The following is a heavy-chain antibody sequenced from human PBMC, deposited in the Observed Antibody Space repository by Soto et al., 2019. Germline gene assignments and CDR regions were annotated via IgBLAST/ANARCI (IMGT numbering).Heavy chain of an antibody. CDR3: ARGILQSQDYNWFDP. V-gene: IGHV4-4*02. CDR2: IYHSGST. D-gene: IGHD4-4*01. CDR1: GGSISSSNW. J-gene: IGHJ5*02. Sequence: PSQPLSLTCAFSGGSISSSNWWSRVRQPPGKGLEWIGEIYHSGSTNYNPSLKSRVTISVDKSKNQFSLKLSSVTAADTAVYYCARGILQSQDYNWFDPWGQGTLV.